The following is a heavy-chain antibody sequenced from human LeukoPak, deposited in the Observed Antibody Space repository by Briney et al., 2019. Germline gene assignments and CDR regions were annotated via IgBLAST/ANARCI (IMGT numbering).Heavy chain of an antibody. CDR3: ARETPLAGYIDY. J-gene: IGHJ4*02. V-gene: IGHV3-23*01. D-gene: IGHD6-19*01. CDR1: GFTFSSYA. Sequence: PGGSLRLSCAASGFTFSSYAMSWVRQAPGKGRGWVSAISGSGGSTYYADSVKGWFTISRDNSKNTLYLQMNSLRAEDTAVYYCARETPLAGYIDYWGQGTLVTVSS. CDR2: ISGSGGST.